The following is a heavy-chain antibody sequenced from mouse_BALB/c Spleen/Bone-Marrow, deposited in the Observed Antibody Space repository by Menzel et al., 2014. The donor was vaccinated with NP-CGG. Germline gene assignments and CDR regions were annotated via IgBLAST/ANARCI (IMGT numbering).Heavy chain of an antibody. CDR2: IWSGGNT. J-gene: IGHJ4*01. D-gene: IGHD1-1*01. Sequence: VQGVESGPGLVAPSQNLSITCTVSGFSLTNYDVHWVRQPPGKGLEWLGLIWSGGNTNYNSALMSRLSISKDNSKSQVFLKMNSLQTDDTAIYFCARENYGSYYYAMDYWGRGTSVTVSS. CDR3: ARENYGSYYYAMDY. V-gene: IGHV2-9*02. CDR1: GFSLTNYD.